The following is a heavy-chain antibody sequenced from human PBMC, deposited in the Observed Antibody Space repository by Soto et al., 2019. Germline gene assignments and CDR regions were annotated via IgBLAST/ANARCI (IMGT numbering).Heavy chain of an antibody. CDR2: IYYSGST. CDR1: GGSISSSRYS. D-gene: IGHD4-17*01. Sequence: PSETISLTCTVSGGSISSSRYSWGWFRQPPGKGLEWMGSIYYSGSTYYNPSLKSRVTISVDTSKNQFSLKLSSVTAADTAVYYCAGTTVPTNGMDVWGQGTTVTVSS. V-gene: IGHV4-39*01. J-gene: IGHJ6*02. CDR3: AGTTVPTNGMDV.